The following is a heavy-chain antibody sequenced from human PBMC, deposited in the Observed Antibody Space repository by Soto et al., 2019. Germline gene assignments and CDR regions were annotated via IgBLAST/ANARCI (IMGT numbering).Heavy chain of an antibody. Sequence: GGSLRLSCAASGFSFSNYGMHWVRQAPGKGLEWVAVIPYDGGNNNCADSVKGRFTISRDNSKNTLYLQMNSLRAEDTAVYYCAKDFGISMTVFAFDIWGQGTMVTVSS. J-gene: IGHJ3*02. D-gene: IGHD3-22*01. CDR1: GFSFSNYG. CDR2: IPYDGGNN. V-gene: IGHV3-30*18. CDR3: AKDFGISMTVFAFDI.